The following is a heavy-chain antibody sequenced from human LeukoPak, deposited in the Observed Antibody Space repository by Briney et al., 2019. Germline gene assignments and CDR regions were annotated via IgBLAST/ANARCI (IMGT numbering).Heavy chain of an antibody. J-gene: IGHJ4*02. D-gene: IGHD1-26*01. CDR3: AAAHSYSGSYPDY. Sequence: GRSLRLSCAASGFTFSSYAMHWVRQAPGKGLEWVAVISYDGSNKYYADSVKGRFTISRDNAKNSLYLQMNSLRAEDTALYYCAAAHSYSGSYPDYWGQGTLVTVSS. CDR1: GFTFSSYA. CDR2: ISYDGSNK. V-gene: IGHV3-30-3*01.